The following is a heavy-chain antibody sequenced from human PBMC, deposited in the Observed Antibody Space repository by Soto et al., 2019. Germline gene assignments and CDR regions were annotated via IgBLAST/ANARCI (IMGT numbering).Heavy chain of an antibody. V-gene: IGHV4-34*01. Sequence: QVQLQQWGAGLLKPSETLSLTCAVYGGSFSGYYWSWIRQPPGKGLEWIGEINHSGSTNYNPSLKRRVTISVDTSKNQFSLKLSSVTAADTAVYYCARVGSSWYRLDYWGQGTLVTVSS. D-gene: IGHD6-13*01. J-gene: IGHJ4*02. CDR1: GGSFSGYY. CDR3: ARVGSSWYRLDY. CDR2: INHSGST.